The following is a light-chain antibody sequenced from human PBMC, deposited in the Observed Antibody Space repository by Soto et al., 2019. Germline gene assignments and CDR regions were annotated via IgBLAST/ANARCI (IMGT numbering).Light chain of an antibody. CDR3: QQYHTTPWT. CDR2: WAS. J-gene: IGKJ1*01. V-gene: IGKV4-1*01. Sequence: DIVMTQSPDSLAVSLGERATINCKSSQSVLYSSNNKNYLAWYQQKPGQPPKLLIYWASTRESGVPDRFNGSGSETDFTLTISSLQAEDVAVYYCQQYHTTPWTFGQGTKVEIK. CDR1: QSVLYSSNNKNY.